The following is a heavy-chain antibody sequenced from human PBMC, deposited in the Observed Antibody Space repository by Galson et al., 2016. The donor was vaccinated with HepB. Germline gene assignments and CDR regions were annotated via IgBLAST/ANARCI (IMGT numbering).Heavy chain of an antibody. V-gene: IGHV1-46*01. Sequence: SVKVSCKASGYTFTSYYMHWVRQAPGQGLEWMGIINPTGGRTTYAQEFQGRVTMTRDTSTSTVYMELSSLRSEDTAVYFCARDRIGHFNYYDNSGLGYWGQGTLVTVSS. CDR2: INPTGGRT. D-gene: IGHD3-22*01. J-gene: IGHJ4*02. CDR3: ARDRIGHFNYYDNSGLGY. CDR1: GYTFTSYY.